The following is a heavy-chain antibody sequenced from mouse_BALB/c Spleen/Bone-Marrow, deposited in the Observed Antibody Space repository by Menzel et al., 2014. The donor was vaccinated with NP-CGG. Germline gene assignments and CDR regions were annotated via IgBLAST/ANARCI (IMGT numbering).Heavy chain of an antibody. V-gene: IGHV1S135*01. J-gene: IGHJ3*01. CDR2: IDPYNGGT. CDR3: ARIGIGNIGGAY. CDR1: GYAFXSYN. D-gene: IGHD4-1*01. Sequence: VQLQQPGPEPVKPGASVKVSCKASGYAFXSYNMYWVKQSHGKSLEWIGYIDPYNGGTSYNQKFKGKATLTVDKSSSTAYMHLNSLTSEDSAVYYCARIGIGNIGGAYWGQGTLVTVSA.